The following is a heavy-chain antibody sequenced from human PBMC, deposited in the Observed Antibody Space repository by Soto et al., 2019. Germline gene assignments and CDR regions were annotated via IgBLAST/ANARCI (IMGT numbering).Heavy chain of an antibody. Sequence: GGSLRLSCGASGFTFTQSWMNRFHRAPGKGLEWVANIKPDGSEKYYVASVKGRFTISRDNAQNSLYLQMDSLRVEDTALYFCARAIGSAAAYWGQGTLVTVSS. CDR2: IKPDGSEK. J-gene: IGHJ4*02. V-gene: IGHV3-7*01. CDR1: GFTFTQSW. D-gene: IGHD2-2*01. CDR3: ARAIGSAAAY.